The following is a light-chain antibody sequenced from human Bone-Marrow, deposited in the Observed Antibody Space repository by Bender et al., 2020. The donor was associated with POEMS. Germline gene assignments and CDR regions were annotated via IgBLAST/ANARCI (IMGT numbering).Light chain of an antibody. CDR1: DSNFGGNN. CDR3: QVWDSTRDHPV. CDR2: SNY. V-gene: IGLV1-44*01. Sequence: QSVLTQPPSASGTPGQSVIISCSGTDSNFGGNNVNWYQHLPGTAPRLVVYSNYQRPSGVPARFSGSNSGNTATLTISRVEGGDEADYFCQVWDSTRDHPVFGGGTKLTVL. J-gene: IGLJ2*01.